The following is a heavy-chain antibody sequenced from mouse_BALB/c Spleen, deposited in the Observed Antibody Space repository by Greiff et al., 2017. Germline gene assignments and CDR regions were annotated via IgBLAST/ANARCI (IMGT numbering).Heavy chain of an antibody. J-gene: IGHJ4*01. Sequence: EVQGVESGGGLVKPGGSLKLSCAASGFAFSSYDMSWVRQTPEKRLEWVAYISSGGGSTYYPDTVKGRFTISRDNAKNTLYLQMSSLKSEDTAMYYCARRGTITTRYAMDYWGQGTSVTVSS. D-gene: IGHD2-4*01. CDR1: GFAFSSYD. CDR3: ARRGTITTRYAMDY. V-gene: IGHV5-12-1*01. CDR2: ISSGGGST.